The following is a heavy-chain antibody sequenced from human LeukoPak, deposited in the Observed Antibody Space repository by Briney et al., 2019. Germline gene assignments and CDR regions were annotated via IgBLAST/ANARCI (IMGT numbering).Heavy chain of an antibody. V-gene: IGHV5-51*01. CDR1: GYSFTSYW. CDR3: ARCYDVAAAPDY. Sequence: GASLKISCKGSGYSFTSYWIGLVRQTPGKGLEWMGIIYPGDSDTRYSPSYQGQVTISADKSISTAYLQWSSLKASDTAMYYCARCYDVAAAPDYWGQGTLVSVSS. CDR2: IYPGDSDT. J-gene: IGHJ4*02. D-gene: IGHD6-13*01.